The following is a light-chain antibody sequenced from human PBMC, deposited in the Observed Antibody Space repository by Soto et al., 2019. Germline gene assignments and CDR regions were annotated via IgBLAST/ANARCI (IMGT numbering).Light chain of an antibody. CDR3: SSCTGSSTSVI. Sequence: QSVLTQPASVSGSPGQSITISCTGTSGDVGTYNYVSWYQQHPGKAPKVMIYDVSNRPSGVSNRFSGSKSGNTASLTISGLQAEDEADYYCSSCTGSSTSVIFGGGTKLTVL. CDR2: DVS. J-gene: IGLJ2*01. CDR1: SGDVGTYNY. V-gene: IGLV2-14*03.